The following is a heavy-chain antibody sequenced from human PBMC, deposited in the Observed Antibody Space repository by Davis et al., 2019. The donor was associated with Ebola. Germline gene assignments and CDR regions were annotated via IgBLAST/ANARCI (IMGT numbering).Heavy chain of an antibody. V-gene: IGHV3-9*01. CDR1: GFTFADYA. CDR3: VKDRNGTPLGMDV. D-gene: IGHD2-8*01. J-gene: IGHJ6*02. Sequence: GGSLRLSCVVSGFTFADYAMHWVRQAPGKGLEWVSGISWNCNAIGYADSVKGRFTISRDNAKNSLYLQINSLRAEDTALYCCVKDRNGTPLGMDVWGQGTTVTVSS. CDR2: ISWNCNAI.